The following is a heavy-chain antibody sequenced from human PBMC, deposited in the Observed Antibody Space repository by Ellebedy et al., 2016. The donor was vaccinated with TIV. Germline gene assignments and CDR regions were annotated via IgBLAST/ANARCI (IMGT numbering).Heavy chain of an antibody. CDR2: IYYSGST. D-gene: IGHD6-19*01. CDR1: GGSISSSSYY. V-gene: IGHV4-39*07. J-gene: IGHJ5*02. CDR3: AMRRIAVAATSLSGFDP. Sequence: MPSETLSLTCTVSGGSISSSSYYWGWIRQHPGKGLEWIGSIYYSGSTYYNPSLKSRVTISVDTSKHQCSLKLSSVTAADTAVYCCAMRRIAVAATSLSGFDPWGQGTLVTVSS.